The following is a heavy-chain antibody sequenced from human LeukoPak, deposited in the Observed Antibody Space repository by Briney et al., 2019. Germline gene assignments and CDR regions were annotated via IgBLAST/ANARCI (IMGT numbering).Heavy chain of an antibody. Sequence: GGSLRLSCAASGFTFSSYAMSWVRQAPGKGLEWVSTISGTGSSTYYADSAKGRFTISRDNSKDTLFLQMNSLTAADTAMYFCAKASVAIPQYCNSWGQGTLVTVSS. J-gene: IGHJ5*02. D-gene: IGHD2-2*02. V-gene: IGHV3-23*01. CDR2: ISGTGSST. CDR3: AKASVAIPQYCNS. CDR1: GFTFSSYA.